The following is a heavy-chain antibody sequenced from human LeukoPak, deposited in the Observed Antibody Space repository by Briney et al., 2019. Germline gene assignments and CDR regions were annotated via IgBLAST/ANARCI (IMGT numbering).Heavy chain of an antibody. CDR2: ISYSGST. Sequence: SETLSLTCTVSGGSISNYYWSWIRQPPGKGLEWIGYISYSGSTNYNPSLKSRVTISVDTSKNQFSLKLSSVTAADTAVYYCAREGPSFWSGPDYGMDVWGQGTTVTVSS. V-gene: IGHV4-59*01. J-gene: IGHJ6*02. D-gene: IGHD3-3*01. CDR3: AREGPSFWSGPDYGMDV. CDR1: GGSISNYY.